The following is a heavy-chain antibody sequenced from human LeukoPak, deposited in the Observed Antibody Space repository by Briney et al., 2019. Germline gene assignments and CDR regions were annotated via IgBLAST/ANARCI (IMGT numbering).Heavy chain of an antibody. Sequence: PGGSLRLSCVASGFSFSGKWLHWVRQAPGKGRVWVSNIDVDGTTTNYVECVKGRFTIARDNAKNTLYLQMNSLRVEDTAVYYCGSPYSCSWHTVDYWGQGTLVTVSS. D-gene: IGHD2-2*01. CDR3: GSPYSCSWHTVDY. CDR2: IDVDGTTT. V-gene: IGHV3-74*01. J-gene: IGHJ4*02. CDR1: GFSFSGKW.